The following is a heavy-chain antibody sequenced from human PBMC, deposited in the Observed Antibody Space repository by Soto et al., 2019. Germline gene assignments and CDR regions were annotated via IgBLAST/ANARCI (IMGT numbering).Heavy chain of an antibody. CDR3: ATGSHPPDTVTTRGFFYYYMDV. J-gene: IGHJ6*03. V-gene: IGHV3-33*01. CDR2: IWYDGSNK. D-gene: IGHD4-4*01. CDR1: GFTFSSYG. Sequence: GGSLRLSCAASGFTFSSYGMHWVRQAPGKGLEWVAVIWYDGSNKYYADSVKGRFTISRDNSKNTLYLQMNSLIAEDTAVYYCATGSHPPDTVTTRGFFYYYMDVWGKGTTVTVSS.